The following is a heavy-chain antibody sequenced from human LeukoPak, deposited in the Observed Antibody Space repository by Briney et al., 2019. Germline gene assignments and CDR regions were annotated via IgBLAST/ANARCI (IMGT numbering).Heavy chain of an antibody. Sequence: PGGSLRLSCAASGFSFSGYWMTWVRQAPGKGLEWVANIKQDGSEKYYVDSVKGRFTISRDNAKNSLYLQMNSLRAEDTAVYYCARSPLFSSNWSYYFDYWGQGTLVTVSS. CDR2: IKQDGSEK. V-gene: IGHV3-7*03. J-gene: IGHJ4*02. CDR3: ARSPLFSSNWSYYFDY. CDR1: GFSFSGYW. D-gene: IGHD6-13*01.